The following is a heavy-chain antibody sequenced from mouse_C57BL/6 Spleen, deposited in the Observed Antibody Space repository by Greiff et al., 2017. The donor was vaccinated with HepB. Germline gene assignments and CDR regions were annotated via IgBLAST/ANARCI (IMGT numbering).Heavy chain of an antibody. CDR2: IYPSDSET. CDR3: ARSNYGNPWFAY. V-gene: IGHV1-61*01. J-gene: IGHJ3*01. CDR1: GYTFTSYW. D-gene: IGHD2-1*01. Sequence: QVQLKQPGAELVRPGSSVKLSCKASGYTFTSYWMDWVKQRPGQGLEWIGNIYPSDSETHYNQKFKDKATLTVDKSSSTAYMQLSSLTSEDSAVYYCARSNYGNPWFAYWGQGTLVTVSA.